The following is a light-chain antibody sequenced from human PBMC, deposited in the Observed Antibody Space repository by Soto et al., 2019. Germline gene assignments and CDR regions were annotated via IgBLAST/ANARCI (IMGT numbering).Light chain of an antibody. CDR1: SSDVGGYNY. J-gene: IGLJ2*01. CDR2: DVS. V-gene: IGLV2-11*01. CDR3: CAYAGSFVV. Sequence: QSALTQPRSVSGSPGQSVTISCTGTSSDVGGYNYVSWYQQHPGKAHKLMIYDVSKRPSGVPDRFSGSKSGNTASLTISGLQAEDEADYYCCAYAGSFVVFGGGTQLTVL.